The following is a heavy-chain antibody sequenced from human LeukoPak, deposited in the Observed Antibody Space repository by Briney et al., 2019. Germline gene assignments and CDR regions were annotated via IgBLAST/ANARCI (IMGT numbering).Heavy chain of an antibody. J-gene: IGHJ4*02. Sequence: GGSLRLSCAASGFTFDDYGMSWVRQAPGKGLEWVSGINWNGGSTGYADSVKGRFTISRDNAKNSLYLQMNSLRAEDTALYHCARDLGGGSYYYSADREFEYWGQGTLATVSS. CDR2: INWNGGST. V-gene: IGHV3-20*01. CDR1: GFTFDDYG. CDR3: ARDLGGGSYYYSADREFEY. D-gene: IGHD1-26*01.